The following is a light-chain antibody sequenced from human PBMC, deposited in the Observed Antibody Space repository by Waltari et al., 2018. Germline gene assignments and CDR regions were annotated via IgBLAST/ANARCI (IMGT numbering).Light chain of an antibody. V-gene: IGKV1-12*01. CDR2: AAS. CDR3: QQTNSFPRT. CDR1: QSISNW. J-gene: IGKJ1*01. Sequence: DIQMTQSPSFVSASVGDRVTITCRASQSISNWLAWYQQKPGKVPKFLIYAASSLESGVPSRFGGSGSGTDFTLTISSLQPEDFATYYCQQTNSFPRTFGQGTKVEIK.